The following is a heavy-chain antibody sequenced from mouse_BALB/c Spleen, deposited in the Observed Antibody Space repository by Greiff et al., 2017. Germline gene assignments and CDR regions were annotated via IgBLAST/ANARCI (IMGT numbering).Heavy chain of an antibody. V-gene: IGHV14-3*02. CDR3: ARGGPYGSSHWYFDV. J-gene: IGHJ1*01. D-gene: IGHD1-1*01. CDR1: GFNIKDTY. Sequence: EVQLQQSGAELVKPGASVKLSCTASGFNIKDTYMHWVKQRPEQGLEWIGRIDPANGNTKYDPKFQGKATITADTSSNTAYLQLSSLTSEDTAVYYCARGGPYGSSHWYFDVWGAGTTVTVSS. CDR2: IDPANGNT.